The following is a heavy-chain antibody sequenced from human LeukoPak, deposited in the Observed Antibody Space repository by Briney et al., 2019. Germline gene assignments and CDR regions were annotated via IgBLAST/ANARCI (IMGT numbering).Heavy chain of an antibody. D-gene: IGHD4-17*01. J-gene: IGHJ4*02. CDR1: GYTFSNYY. CDR2: INPHGGST. Sequence: GPSVKLSCQAAGYTFSNYYMHWVRQAPGQGLEWRGIINPHGGSTSYAQKFQGRVTMTADPSTSTVYMELTSLRSEDTAVYYCARVTVTTWTDYFDYWGQGTLVTVSS. CDR3: ARVTVTTWTDYFDY. V-gene: IGHV1-46*01.